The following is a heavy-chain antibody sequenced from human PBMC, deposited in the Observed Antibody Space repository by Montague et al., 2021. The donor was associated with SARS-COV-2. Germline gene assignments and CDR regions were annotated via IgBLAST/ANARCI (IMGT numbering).Heavy chain of an antibody. V-gene: IGHV4-61*01. D-gene: IGHD3-10*01. J-gene: IGHJ4*02. CDR3: AWGYGSGSYSS. Sequence: SETLSLTCSVSGVTVSSHSYYWSWIRQPPGKGLEWIGYISNTGSTSYKTSLKSRVTISLDTSKNEFSLQMTSVTAADTAVYYCAWGYGSGSYSSWGQGTLVTVSS. CDR1: GVTVSSHSYY. CDR2: ISNTGST.